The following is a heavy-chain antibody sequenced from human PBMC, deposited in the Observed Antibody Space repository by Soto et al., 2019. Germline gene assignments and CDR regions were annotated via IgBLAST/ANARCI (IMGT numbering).Heavy chain of an antibody. D-gene: IGHD3-9*01. V-gene: IGHV1-69*13. CDR2: IIPIFGTA. Sequence: ASVKVSCKASGGTFSSYAISWVRQAPGQGLEWMGGIIPIFGTANYAQKFQGRVTITADESTSTAYMELSSLRSEDTAVYYCARVSSKLRYFDWLSSSDHNWFDPWGQGTLVTVSS. J-gene: IGHJ5*02. CDR3: ARVSSKLRYFDWLSSSDHNWFDP. CDR1: GGTFSSYA.